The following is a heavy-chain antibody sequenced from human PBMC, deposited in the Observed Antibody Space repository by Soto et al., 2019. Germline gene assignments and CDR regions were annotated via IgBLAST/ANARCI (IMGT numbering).Heavy chain of an antibody. J-gene: IGHJ4*02. CDR2: IRSNSNNYAT. D-gene: IGHD6-19*01. CDR3: TASAKGY. Sequence: GGSLRLSCAASGFTFSAYAVHWVRQASGKGLEWVGHIRSNSNNYATAYAASATGRFTISRDDSKNTAYLQMNSLKIEDTAAYYCTASAKGYWGQGTQVTVSS. CDR1: GFTFSAYA. V-gene: IGHV3-73*01.